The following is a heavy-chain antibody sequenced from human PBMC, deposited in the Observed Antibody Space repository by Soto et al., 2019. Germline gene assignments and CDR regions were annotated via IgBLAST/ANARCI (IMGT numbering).Heavy chain of an antibody. D-gene: IGHD1-1*01. Sequence: SETLSLTCTVSGGSISSGGYYWSWIRQHPGKGLEWIGYIYHSGSTYYNPSLKSRVTISVDTSKNQFFLKLTSVTAEDTAVYHCAKPKLQLERFTNFDYWGQGTLVTVSS. V-gene: IGHV4-31*03. CDR2: IYHSGST. CDR1: GGSISSGGYY. CDR3: AKPKLQLERFTNFDY. J-gene: IGHJ4*02.